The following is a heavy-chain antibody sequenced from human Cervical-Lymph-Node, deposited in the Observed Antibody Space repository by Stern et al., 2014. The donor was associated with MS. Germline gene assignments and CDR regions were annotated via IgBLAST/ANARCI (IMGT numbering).Heavy chain of an antibody. J-gene: IGHJ2*01. CDR1: GGTFSSYA. CDR2: IIPIFGTA. CDR3: ARDHHYSNYAYWYFDL. D-gene: IGHD4-11*01. Sequence: DQLVESGAEVKKPGSSVKVSCKASGGTFSSYAISWVRQAPGQGLVWLGGIIPIFGTANYAQKFQGRVTITADEATSTAYMELSSLRSEDTAVYYCARDHHYSNYAYWYFDLWGRGTLVTVSS. V-gene: IGHV1-69*01.